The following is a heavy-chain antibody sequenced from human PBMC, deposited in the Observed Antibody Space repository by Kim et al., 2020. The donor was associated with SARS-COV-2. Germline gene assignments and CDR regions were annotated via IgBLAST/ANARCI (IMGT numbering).Heavy chain of an antibody. CDR1: GYTLTELS. Sequence: ASVKVSCKVSGYTLTELSMHWVRQAPGKGLEWMGGFDPEDGETIYAQKFQGRVTMTEDTSTDTAYMELSSLRSEDTAVYYCATGSGSLPYYYYYYGMDVWGQGTTVTVSS. CDR2: FDPEDGET. D-gene: IGHD3-10*01. V-gene: IGHV1-24*01. J-gene: IGHJ6*02. CDR3: ATGSGSLPYYYYYYGMDV.